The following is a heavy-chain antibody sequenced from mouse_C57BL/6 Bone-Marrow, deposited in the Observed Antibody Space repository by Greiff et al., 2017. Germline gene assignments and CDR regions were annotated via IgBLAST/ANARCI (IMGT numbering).Heavy chain of an antibody. J-gene: IGHJ3*01. CDR1: GYTFTDYY. CDR2: INPYNGGT. V-gene: IGHV1-19*01. CDR3: ALYDYDRFAY. D-gene: IGHD2-4*01. Sequence: EVKLQQSGPVLVKPGASVKMSCKASGYTFTDYYMNWVKQSHGKSLEWIGVINPYNGGTSYNQKFKGKATLTVDKSSSTAYMELNSLTSEDSAVYYCALYDYDRFAYWGQGTLVTVSA.